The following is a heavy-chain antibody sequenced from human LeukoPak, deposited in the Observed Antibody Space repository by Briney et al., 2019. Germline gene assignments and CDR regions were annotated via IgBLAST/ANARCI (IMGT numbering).Heavy chain of an antibody. CDR1: GFSLSSYY. J-gene: IGHJ4*02. CDR3: AREYFPPGLLTIVFDN. CDR2: IGYDGSQK. V-gene: IGHV3-7*01. Sequence: GGSLRLSCAASGFSLSSYYMSWVRQAPGKGLEWMANIGYDGSQKNYDDSLKGRFTISRDNAKNSVYLQMNSLRAEDKAVYYCAREYFPPGLLTIVFDNWGQGTLVTVSS. D-gene: IGHD3-9*01.